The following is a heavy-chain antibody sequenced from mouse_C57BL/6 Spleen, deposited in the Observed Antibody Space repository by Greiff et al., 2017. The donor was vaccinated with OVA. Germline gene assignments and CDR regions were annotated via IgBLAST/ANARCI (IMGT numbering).Heavy chain of an antibody. J-gene: IGHJ4*01. CDR2: IRSKSNNYAT. V-gene: IGHV10-1*01. Sequence: GGGLVQPKGSLKLSCAASGFSFNTYAMNWVRQAPGKGLEWVARIRSKSNNYATYYADSVKDRFTISRDDSESMLYLQMNNLKTEDTAMYYCVRHPYGMDYWGQGTSVTVSS. D-gene: IGHD1-1*01. CDR3: VRHPYGMDY. CDR1: GFSFNTYA.